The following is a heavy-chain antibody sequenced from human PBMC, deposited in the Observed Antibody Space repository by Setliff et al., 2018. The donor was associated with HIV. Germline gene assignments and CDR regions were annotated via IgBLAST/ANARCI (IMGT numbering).Heavy chain of an antibody. D-gene: IGHD1-26*01. Sequence: GASVKVSCKASGYTFTDYYIHWVRQAPGHGLEWVGRINPKSGVTSYAQNFRARVTMTRDTSSTTAYMELSTLRAEDTALYFCAKGAGPTTLAEPFDSWGQGTLVTVSS. CDR2: INPKSGVT. CDR1: GYTFTDYY. J-gene: IGHJ4*02. CDR3: AKGAGPTTLAEPFDS. V-gene: IGHV1-2*06.